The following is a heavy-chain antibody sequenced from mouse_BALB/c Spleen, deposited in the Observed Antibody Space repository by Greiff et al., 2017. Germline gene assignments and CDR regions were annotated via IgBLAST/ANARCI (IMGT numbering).Heavy chain of an antibody. V-gene: IGHV1-67*01. D-gene: IGHD2-1*01. CDR3: AIYYGNAMDY. J-gene: IGHJ4*01. Sequence: VQLQQSGPELVRPGESVKISCKGSGYTFTDYAMHWVKQSHAKSLEWIGVISTYYGNTNYNQKFKGKATMTVDKSSSTAYMELARLTSEDSAIYYCAIYYGNAMDYWGQGTSVTVSS. CDR1: GYTFTDYA. CDR2: ISTYYGNT.